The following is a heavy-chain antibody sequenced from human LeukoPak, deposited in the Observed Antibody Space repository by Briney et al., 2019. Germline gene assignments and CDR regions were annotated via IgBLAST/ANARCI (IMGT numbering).Heavy chain of an antibody. D-gene: IGHD1-26*01. CDR2: IYYSGST. CDR1: GGSISSYY. J-gene: IGHJ4*02. Sequence: PSETLSLTCTVSGGSISSYYWSWIRQPPGKGLEWIGYIYYSGSTYYNPSLKSRVTISVDTSKNQFSLKLSSVTAADTAVYYCARHVGRSGSYDWGQGTLVTVSS. CDR3: ARHVGRSGSYD. V-gene: IGHV4-59*04.